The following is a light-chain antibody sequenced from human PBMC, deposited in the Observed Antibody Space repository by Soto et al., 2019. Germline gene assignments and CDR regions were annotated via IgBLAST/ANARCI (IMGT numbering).Light chain of an antibody. CDR3: TSYTSSSTRV. Sequence: QSVLTQPASVSGSPGQSITISCTGTSSDVGAYDYVSWYQQHPDKAPKLMIYEVSNWPSGVSDRFSGSKSVNTATLTISGLQAEDEADYYCTSYTSSSTRVFGTGTKATVL. CDR1: SSDVGAYDY. J-gene: IGLJ1*01. V-gene: IGLV2-14*03. CDR2: EVS.